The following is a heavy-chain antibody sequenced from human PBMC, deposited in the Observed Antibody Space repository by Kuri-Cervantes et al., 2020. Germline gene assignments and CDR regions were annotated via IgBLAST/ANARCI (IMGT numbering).Heavy chain of an antibody. V-gene: IGHV4-30-4*08. CDR1: GGSISSGDYY. J-gene: IGHJ2*01. CDR2: IYYSGST. D-gene: IGHD3-22*01. CDR3: ARNYYYDSSGPWYFDL. Sequence: SETLSLTCTVSGGSISSGDYYWSWIRQPPGKGLEWIGYIYYSGSTYYNPSLKSRVTISVDTSKNQFSLKLSSVTAADTAVYYCARNYYYDSSGPWYFDLWGRGTLVTVSS.